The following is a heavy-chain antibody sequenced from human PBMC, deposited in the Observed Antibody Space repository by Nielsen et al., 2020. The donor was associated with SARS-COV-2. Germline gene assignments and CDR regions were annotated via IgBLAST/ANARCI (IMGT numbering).Heavy chain of an antibody. J-gene: IGHJ6*04. D-gene: IGHD3-3*01. Sequence: SETLSLTCSVSGGSISSYYWSWIRQPPGEGLEWIGYVYHSGSARNKYNPSLKSRVTISVDTSKNQFSLKLSSVTAADTAVYYCARHKDSDFWSGYTNGPVDVWGKGTTVIVSS. CDR2: VYHSGSA. CDR3: ARHKDSDFWSGYTNGPVDV. CDR1: GGSISSYY. V-gene: IGHV4-59*08.